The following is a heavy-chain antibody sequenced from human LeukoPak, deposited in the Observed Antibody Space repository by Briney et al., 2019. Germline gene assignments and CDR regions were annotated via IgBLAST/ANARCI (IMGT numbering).Heavy chain of an antibody. J-gene: IGHJ4*02. V-gene: IGHV4-59*10. Sequence: SETLSLTCAVYGGSFSGYYWSWIRQPAGKGLEWIGRIYTSGSTNYNPSLKSRVTMSVDTSKNQFSLKLSSVTAADTAVYYCARTLMGNYYGSGSYQTGADYWGQGTLVTVSS. CDR1: GGSFSGYY. D-gene: IGHD3-10*01. CDR3: ARTLMGNYYGSGSYQTGADY. CDR2: IYTSGST.